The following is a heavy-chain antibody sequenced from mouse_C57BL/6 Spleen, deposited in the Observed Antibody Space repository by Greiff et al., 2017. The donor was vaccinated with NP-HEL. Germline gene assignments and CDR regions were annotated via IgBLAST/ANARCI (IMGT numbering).Heavy chain of an antibody. CDR3: ASYYGSSYPFAY. D-gene: IGHD1-1*01. Sequence: QVQLQQSGAELVRPGSSVKLSCKASGYTFTSYWMDWVKQRPGQGLEWIGNIYPFDSETHYNQKFKDKATLTVDKSSSTAYMQLSSLTSEDSAVYYCASYYGSSYPFAYWGQGTLVTVSA. CDR1: GYTFTSYW. J-gene: IGHJ3*01. CDR2: IYPFDSET. V-gene: IGHV1-61*01.